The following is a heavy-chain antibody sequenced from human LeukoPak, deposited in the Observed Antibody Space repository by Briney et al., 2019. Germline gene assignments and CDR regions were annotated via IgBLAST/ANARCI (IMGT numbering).Heavy chain of an antibody. CDR3: AGGSIYYGDSSAYFDY. J-gene: IGHJ4*02. D-gene: IGHD3-22*01. CDR1: GGFFSGYF. V-gene: IGHV4-34*01. Sequence: SETLSLTCSVYGGFFSGYFWTYIRQPPGKGLEWIGEINHRGSTSYNPSLKSRVTISRDTSKNQFSLKLTSVTAADTAVYYCAGGSIYYGDSSAYFDYWGQGSLVTVSS. CDR2: INHRGST.